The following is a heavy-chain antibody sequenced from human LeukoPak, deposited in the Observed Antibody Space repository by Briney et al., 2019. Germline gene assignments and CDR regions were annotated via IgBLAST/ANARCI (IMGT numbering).Heavy chain of an antibody. CDR1: GGSFSGYY. CDR3: AGPSQVVVAVPGNWFDP. Sequence: SETLSLTCAVYGGSFSGYYWSWIRQPPGKGLEWIGEINHSGSTNYNPSLKSRVTISVDTSKNQFSLKLSSVTAADTAVYYCAGPSQVVVAVPGNWFDPWGQGTLVTVSS. J-gene: IGHJ5*02. D-gene: IGHD2-15*01. V-gene: IGHV4-34*01. CDR2: INHSGST.